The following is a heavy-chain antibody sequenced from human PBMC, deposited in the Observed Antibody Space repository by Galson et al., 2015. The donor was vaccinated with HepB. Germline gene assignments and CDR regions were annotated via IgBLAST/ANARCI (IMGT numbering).Heavy chain of an antibody. CDR3: ASPPARGWVDPFQH. V-gene: IGHV1-46*01. D-gene: IGHD6-19*01. J-gene: IGHJ1*01. CDR1: GYTFTRYY. Sequence: SVKVSCKASGYTFTRYYIHWVRQPPGQGLEWMGIINPSGGSTSYAQKFQGRVTMTRDTSTSTVYMELSSLRFEHTVVYYCASPPARGWVDPFQHWGQGTLVTVSS. CDR2: INPSGGST.